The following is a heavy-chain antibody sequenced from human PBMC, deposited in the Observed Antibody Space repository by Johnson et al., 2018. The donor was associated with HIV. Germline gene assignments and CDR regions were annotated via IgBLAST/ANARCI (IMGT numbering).Heavy chain of an antibody. V-gene: IGHV3-30-3*01. CDR3: AREPGIAVAGTDAFDI. CDR2: LPYDGSNK. J-gene: IGHJ3*02. CDR1: GFTFSNYA. Sequence: QVQLVESGGGVVQPGRSLRLSFAASGFTFSNYAMHWVRQAPGKGLEWVAILPYDGSNKYYADSVKGRFTISRDNSKNTLYLQMNSLSAEDTAVYYCAREPGIAVAGTDAFDIWGQGTMVTVSS. D-gene: IGHD6-19*01.